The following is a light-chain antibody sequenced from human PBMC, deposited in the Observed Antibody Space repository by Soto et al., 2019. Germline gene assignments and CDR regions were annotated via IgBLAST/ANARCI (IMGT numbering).Light chain of an antibody. Sequence: QSVLTQPRSVSGSPGQSVTISCTGTSSDVGAYNYVSWFQQHPGKAPKLMIYDVTKRPSGVPDRFSGSKSDNTASLSISGLQAEDEADYYCCSYAGSYTYVFGTGTKATVL. CDR2: DVT. J-gene: IGLJ1*01. V-gene: IGLV2-11*01. CDR1: SSDVGAYNY. CDR3: CSYAGSYTYV.